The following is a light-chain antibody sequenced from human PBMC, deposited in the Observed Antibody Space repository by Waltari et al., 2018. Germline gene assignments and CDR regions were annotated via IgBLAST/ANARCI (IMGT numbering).Light chain of an antibody. Sequence: AIQMTQSPSSLSASVGDRVTITCRAIQVIRNDLGWDQQKTGKAPKLLIYSASSLQSWVPSRFRGSGSGTDFTLTISSLQPEDVATYYCLQDYDYPWTFGQGTKVEIE. CDR2: SAS. CDR3: LQDYDYPWT. V-gene: IGKV1-6*01. CDR1: QVIRND. J-gene: IGKJ1*01.